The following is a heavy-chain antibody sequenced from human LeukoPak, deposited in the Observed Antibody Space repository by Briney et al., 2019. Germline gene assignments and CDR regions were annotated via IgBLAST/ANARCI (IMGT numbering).Heavy chain of an antibody. J-gene: IGHJ5*02. CDR1: GGTFSSYA. D-gene: IGHD4/OR15-4a*01. Sequence: ASVKVSCKASGGTFSSYAISWVRQAPGQGLEWMGRIIPIFGTANYAQKFQGRVTITTDESTSIAYMELSSLRSEDTAVYYCARDGKDYGGNYRPNWFDPWGQGTLVTVSS. CDR2: IIPIFGTA. CDR3: ARDGKDYGGNYRPNWFDP. V-gene: IGHV1-69*05.